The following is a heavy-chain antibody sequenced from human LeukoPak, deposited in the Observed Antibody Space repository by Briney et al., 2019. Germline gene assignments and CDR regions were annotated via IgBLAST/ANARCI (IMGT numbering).Heavy chain of an antibody. V-gene: IGHV3-74*01. CDR2: SNEDGSTT. D-gene: IGHD7-27*01. Sequence: GGSLRLSCAASGFTFSSNWMHWVRQAPGKGLVWVSRSNEDGSTTNYADSVKGRFTISRDNAKNTLYLQMNSLTAEDTAVYYCTKDPPFTGGVYSAYWGQGTLVTVSS. J-gene: IGHJ4*02. CDR1: GFTFSSNW. CDR3: TKDPPFTGGVYSAY.